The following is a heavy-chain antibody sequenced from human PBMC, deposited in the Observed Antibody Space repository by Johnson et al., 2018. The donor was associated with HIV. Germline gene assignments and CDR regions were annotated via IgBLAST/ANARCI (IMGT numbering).Heavy chain of an antibody. CDR1: GFNFDDHG. V-gene: IGHV3-20*04. Sequence: MLLVESGGAVVRPGGSLRLSCAASGFNFDDHGMSWVRQAPGNGLEWVSGIKWNCGSTGYADSVKGRFTISRDNAKNSLYLQMNSLRAEDTALYYFARSVGYYDSSGYYYVDAFDIWGQGTMVTVSS. J-gene: IGHJ3*02. D-gene: IGHD3-22*01. CDR2: IKWNCGST. CDR3: ARSVGYYDSSGYYYVDAFDI.